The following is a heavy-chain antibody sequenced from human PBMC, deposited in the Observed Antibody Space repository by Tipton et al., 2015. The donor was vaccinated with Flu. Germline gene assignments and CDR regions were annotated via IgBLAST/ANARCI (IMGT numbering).Heavy chain of an antibody. J-gene: IGHJ4*02. CDR1: GGSINNYY. V-gene: IGHV4-59*04. CDR3: ARLSFYDVDLKNFYFDY. D-gene: IGHD3-10*02. CDR2: VYYNGHS. Sequence: TLSLTCSVSGGSINNYYLSWIRQPPGKGLEWIGSVYYNGHSYYNPSLKSRVAMSVDTSKNQLSLKLSSVTAADTAMFYCARLSFYDVDLKNFYFDYWGQGTLVTVSS.